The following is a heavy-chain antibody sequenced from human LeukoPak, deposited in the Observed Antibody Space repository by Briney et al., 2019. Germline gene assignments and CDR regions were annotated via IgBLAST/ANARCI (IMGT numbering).Heavy chain of an antibody. D-gene: IGHD1-26*01. V-gene: IGHV4-59*08. CDR3: ARHSEMGGHPFDI. CDR2: VHYTGST. J-gene: IGHJ3*02. Sequence: PSETLSLTCSVSGGSIRGYYWGWIRQPPGKALEWIGYVHYTGSTDYNPSLRSRVTISVDTARNQFSVTLRFVTATDTAVYYCARHSEMGGHPFDIWGQGTMVAVSS. CDR1: GGSIRGYY.